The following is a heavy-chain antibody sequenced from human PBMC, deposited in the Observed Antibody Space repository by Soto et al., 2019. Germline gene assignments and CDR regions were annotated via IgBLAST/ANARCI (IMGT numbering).Heavy chain of an antibody. CDR3: AKDPNPSYCGGGDCLGY. Sequence: GGSLRLSCAASGFRFSGYSMSWVRQAPGKGLEWVSVINGVGDDTYYADSVKGRFTISRDNSKNTLHLQMNSLRAEDTAVYHCAKDPNPSYCGGGDCLGYWGTGTLVTVS. D-gene: IGHD2-21*01. V-gene: IGHV3-23*01. J-gene: IGHJ4*02. CDR1: GFRFSGYS. CDR2: INGVGDDT.